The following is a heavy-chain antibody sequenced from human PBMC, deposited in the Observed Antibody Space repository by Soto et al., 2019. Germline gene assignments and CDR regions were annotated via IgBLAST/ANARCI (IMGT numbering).Heavy chain of an antibody. J-gene: IGHJ6*03. Sequence: SETLSLTCTVSGGSISSYYWSWIRQPPGKGLEWIGYIYYSGSTNYNPSLKSRVTISVDTSKNQFSLKLSSVTAADTAVYYCASNQLVRDYYYMEVWGKGTTVTVSS. V-gene: IGHV4-59*01. CDR1: GGSISSYY. D-gene: IGHD6-6*01. CDR2: IYYSGST. CDR3: ASNQLVRDYYYMEV.